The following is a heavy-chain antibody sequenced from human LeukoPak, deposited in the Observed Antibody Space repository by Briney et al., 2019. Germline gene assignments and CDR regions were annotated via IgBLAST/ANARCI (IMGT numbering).Heavy chain of an antibody. J-gene: IGHJ4*02. V-gene: IGHV1-2*02. CDR3: ARTGSDCSGGSCYFRD. Sequence: ASVKVSCKASGYTFTGYYMHWVRQAPGQGLEWMGWINPNSGGTNYAQKFQGRVTMTRDTSTSTAYMELSRLRSDDTAVYYCARTGSDCSGGSCYFRDWGQGTLVTVSS. D-gene: IGHD2-15*01. CDR2: INPNSGGT. CDR1: GYTFTGYY.